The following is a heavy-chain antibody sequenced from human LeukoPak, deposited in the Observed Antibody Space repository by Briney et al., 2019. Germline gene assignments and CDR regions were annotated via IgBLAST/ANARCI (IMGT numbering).Heavy chain of an antibody. V-gene: IGHV4-39*01. CDR3: ARHRAAAGTKCLDY. CDR2: IYYSGST. Sequence: SETLSLTCTVSGGSISSSSYYWGWIRQPPGKGLEWIGSIYYSGSTYYNPSLKSRVTISVDTSKNQFSLKLSSVTAADTAVYYCARHRAAAGTKCLDYWGQGTLVTVSS. D-gene: IGHD6-13*01. J-gene: IGHJ4*02. CDR1: GGSISSSSYY.